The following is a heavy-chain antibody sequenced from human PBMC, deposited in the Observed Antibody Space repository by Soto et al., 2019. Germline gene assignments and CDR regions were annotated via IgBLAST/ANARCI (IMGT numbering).Heavy chain of an antibody. CDR2: ISGSGGST. J-gene: IGHJ4*02. CDR3: AREPNSIDS. CDR1: GFTFSSYA. V-gene: IGHV3-23*01. Sequence: GGSLRLSCAASGFTFSSYAMSWVRQAPGKGLEWVSAISGSGGSTYYVDSVKGRFTISRDNAKSSLFLQMNSLRADDTALYFCAREPNSIDSWGQGSLVTVSS. D-gene: IGHD1-7*01.